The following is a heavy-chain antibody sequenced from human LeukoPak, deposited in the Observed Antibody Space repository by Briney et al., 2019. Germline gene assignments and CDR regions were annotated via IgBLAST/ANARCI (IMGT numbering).Heavy chain of an antibody. CDR3: ARDLRGGVFIAAAAHPIDY. V-gene: IGHV3-7*01. CDR1: GFTFSSYW. Sequence: GGSLRLSCAASGFTFSSYWMSWVRQAPGKGLEWVANIKQDGSEKYYVDSVKGRFTISRDNAKNSLYLQRNSLRAEDTAVYYCARDLRGGVFIAAAAHPIDYWGQGTLVTVSS. J-gene: IGHJ4*02. D-gene: IGHD6-13*01. CDR2: IKQDGSEK.